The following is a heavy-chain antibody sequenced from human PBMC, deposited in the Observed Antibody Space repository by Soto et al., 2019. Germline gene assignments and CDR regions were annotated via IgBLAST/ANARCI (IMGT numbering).Heavy chain of an antibody. CDR1: GYTFTGYY. V-gene: IGHV1-2*02. Sequence: ASVKVSCKASGYTFTGYYMHWVRQAPGQGLEWMGWTNPNSGGTNYAQKFQGRVTMTRDTSISTAYMELSRLRSDDTAVYYCAREEKDDILTGYFNWFDPWGQGTLVTVSS. J-gene: IGHJ5*02. D-gene: IGHD3-9*01. CDR2: TNPNSGGT. CDR3: AREEKDDILTGYFNWFDP.